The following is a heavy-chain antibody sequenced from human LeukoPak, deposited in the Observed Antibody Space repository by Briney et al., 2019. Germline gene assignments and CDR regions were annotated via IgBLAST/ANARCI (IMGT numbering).Heavy chain of an antibody. CDR3: AKEGYSRGWVTNWFDP. D-gene: IGHD6-19*01. Sequence: GGSLRLSCAASGFTFSSYAMSWVRQAPGKGLEWVSAISGSGGSTYYAGSVKGRFTISRDNSKNTLYLQTNSLRAEDTAVYYCAKEGYSRGWVTNWFDPWGQGTLVTVSS. V-gene: IGHV3-23*01. CDR1: GFTFSSYA. J-gene: IGHJ5*02. CDR2: ISGSGGST.